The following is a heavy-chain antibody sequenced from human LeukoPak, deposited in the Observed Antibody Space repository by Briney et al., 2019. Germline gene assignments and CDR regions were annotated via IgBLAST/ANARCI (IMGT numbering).Heavy chain of an antibody. V-gene: IGHV4-59*12. D-gene: IGHD6-19*01. CDR2: IYYSGST. CDR3: ASYSSGWYYFDY. J-gene: IGHJ4*02. Sequence: PSQTLSLTCTVSGGSISSYYWSWIRQPPGKGPEWIGYIYYSGSTNYNPSLKSRVTISVDTSKNQFSLKLSSVTAADTAVYYCASYSSGWYYFDYWGQGTLVTVSS. CDR1: GGSISSYY.